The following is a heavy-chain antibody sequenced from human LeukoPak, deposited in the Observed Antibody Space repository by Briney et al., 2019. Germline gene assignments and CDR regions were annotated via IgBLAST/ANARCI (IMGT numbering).Heavy chain of an antibody. CDR2: IIPIFGTA. V-gene: IGHV1-69*05. Sequence: VASVKVSCKASGGTFSSYAISWVRQAPGQGLEWMGGIIPIFGTANYAQKFQGRVTITTDESTSTAYMELSSLRSEDTAVYYCARALYNTGNYFDYWGQGTLVTVSS. J-gene: IGHJ4*02. CDR1: GGTFSSYA. D-gene: IGHD3-3*01. CDR3: ARALYNTGNYFDY.